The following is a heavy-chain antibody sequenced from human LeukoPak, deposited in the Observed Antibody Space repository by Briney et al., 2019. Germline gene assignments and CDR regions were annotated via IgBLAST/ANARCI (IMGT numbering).Heavy chain of an antibody. CDR1: GGSISGYY. J-gene: IGHJ4*02. Sequence: SETLSLTCTVSGGSISGYYWSWIRQPPGKGLEWIGFVHYSGSTNYNPSLKSRVTISVDTSKNQFSLKLNSVTAADTAVYYCARYRYSGYEFYNSGPGTLVTVSS. CDR3: ARYRYSGYEFYN. V-gene: IGHV4-59*01. CDR2: VHYSGST. D-gene: IGHD5-12*01.